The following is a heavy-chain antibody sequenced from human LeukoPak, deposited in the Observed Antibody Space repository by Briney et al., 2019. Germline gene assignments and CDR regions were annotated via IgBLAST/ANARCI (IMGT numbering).Heavy chain of an antibody. D-gene: IGHD3-22*01. CDR1: GYNFPIYW. V-gene: IGHV5-51*01. Sequence: GGSLRLSCQVSGYNFPIYWIAWVRQMPGKGLEWMGIIYPDDSDTRYSPSFQGQVTMSADKSNSTAYLQWSSLKASDTAIYYCARLSSYDSSGYNFRVFSAVNEYFQHWGQGTLVTVSS. J-gene: IGHJ1*01. CDR2: IYPDDSDT. CDR3: ARLSSYDSSGYNFRVFSAVNEYFQH.